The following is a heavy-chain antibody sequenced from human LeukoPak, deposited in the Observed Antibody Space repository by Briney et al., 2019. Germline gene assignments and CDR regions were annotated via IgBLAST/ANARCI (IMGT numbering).Heavy chain of an antibody. CDR1: GGSISSYY. CDR3: ARAPQSDYYDSPKGWFDP. J-gene: IGHJ5*02. Sequence: SETLSLTCTVSGGSISSYYWSWIRQPPGKGLEWIGFIYYSGSTNYNPSLKSRVTISVDTSKNQFSLKLSSVTAADTAVYYCARAPQSDYYDSPKGWFDPWGQGTLVTVSS. D-gene: IGHD3-22*01. CDR2: IYYSGST. V-gene: IGHV4-59*08.